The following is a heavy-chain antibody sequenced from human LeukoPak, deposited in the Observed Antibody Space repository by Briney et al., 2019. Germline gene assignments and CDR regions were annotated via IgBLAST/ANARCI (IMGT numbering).Heavy chain of an antibody. V-gene: IGHV3-23*01. J-gene: IGHJ6*03. CDR2: ISGSAGSA. CDR3: AKAFGNSDDYYYYMDV. D-gene: IGHD4-23*01. CDR1: GFTFSSYA. Sequence: GGSLRLSCAASGFTFSSYAMRWVRQAPGKGLQRVSTISGSAGSAYYADSVRGRFTISRDNSKNTLSLQMNSLRAEDTAIYYCAKAFGNSDDYYYYMDVWGKGTTVTVSS.